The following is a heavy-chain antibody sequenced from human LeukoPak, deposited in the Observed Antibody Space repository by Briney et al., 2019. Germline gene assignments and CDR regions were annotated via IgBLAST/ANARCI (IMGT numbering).Heavy chain of an antibody. V-gene: IGHV3-21*01. CDR2: IGPTGTDR. Sequence: GGSLILSCAASGFTFSSCGFNWVRQAPGKGLEWVSSIGPTGTDRYYADSVRGRFTISRDNAKNSLYLQMNSLRAEDTAVYYCARSGYCSSTSCMGYYYYYYMDVWGKGTTVTVSS. CDR1: GFTFSSCG. D-gene: IGHD2-2*03. J-gene: IGHJ6*03. CDR3: ARSGYCSSTSCMGYYYYYYMDV.